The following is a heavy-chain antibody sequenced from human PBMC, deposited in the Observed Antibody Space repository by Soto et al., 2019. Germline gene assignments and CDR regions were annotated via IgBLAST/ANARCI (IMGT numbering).Heavy chain of an antibody. CDR1: GGSITSADW. D-gene: IGHD6-13*01. V-gene: IGHV4-4*02. J-gene: IGHJ2*01. CDR2: IRHPGST. Sequence: QVQLQESGPGLVKPSGTLSLTCAISGGSITSADWWCWVRQSPGEGLVWIGGIRHPGSTHYNPSRQSPVPIPMDRSQTQIYLNLNSVTAADTAVYYCRGSTCTSGVYWSFDRCASGTLVSVSS. CDR3: RGSTCTSGVYWSFDR.